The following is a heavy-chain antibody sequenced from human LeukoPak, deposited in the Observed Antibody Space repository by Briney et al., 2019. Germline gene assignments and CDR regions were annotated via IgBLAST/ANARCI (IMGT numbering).Heavy chain of an antibody. CDR1: GFTFSSYA. CDR2: IYSGGGT. J-gene: IGHJ4*02. D-gene: IGHD6-19*01. CDR3: ARSNSSGYNFDY. V-gene: IGHV3-53*01. Sequence: GGSLRLSCAASGFTFSSYAMSWVRQAPGKGLEWVSAIYSGGGTYYADSVKGRFTISRDNSKNTLYLQMNSLRAEDTAVYYCARSNSSGYNFDYWGQGTLVTVSS.